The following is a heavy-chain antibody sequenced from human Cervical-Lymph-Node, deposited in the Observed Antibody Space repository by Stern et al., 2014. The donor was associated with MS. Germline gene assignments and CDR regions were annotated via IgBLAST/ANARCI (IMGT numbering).Heavy chain of an antibody. V-gene: IGHV5-51*03. CDR3: ARRMPPDY. Sequence: EVQLVESGAEVRKPGESLKISCKASGYTFTDYWIGWVRQMPGKRLEWMGIIYPRDSDITYSPSFQRQVPLSADRSIRTANLQWSSLRASDTAIYYCARRMPPDYWGQGTLVTVSS. D-gene: IGHD2-2*01. CDR1: GYTFTDYW. J-gene: IGHJ4*02. CDR2: IYPRDSDI.